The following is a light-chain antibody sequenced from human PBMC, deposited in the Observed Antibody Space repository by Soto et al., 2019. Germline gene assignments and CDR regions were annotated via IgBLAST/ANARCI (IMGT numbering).Light chain of an antibody. J-gene: IGKJ2*01. V-gene: IGKV1D-12*01. Sequence: DIQMTQSPSSVSASVGDRVTITCRASQGISSWLAWYQQKPGKAPKLLIYAASSLESGVPSRFSGSGSGTDFTLTITNLQHEDFATYCCQKANGFPHTFGQGTKLEIK. CDR2: AAS. CDR1: QGISSW. CDR3: QKANGFPHT.